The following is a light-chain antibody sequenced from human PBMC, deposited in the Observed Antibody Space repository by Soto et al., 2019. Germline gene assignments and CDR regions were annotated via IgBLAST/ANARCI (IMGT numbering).Light chain of an antibody. J-gene: IGKJ1*01. Sequence: EIVLTQSPGTLSLSPGERATLSCRASQSVSSSYLAWYQQKPGQAPRLLIYGASSRATGLPDRFSGSGSGTDFTLTISRLEPEDLAVYYCQQYGSPRPFGQGSKVEIK. CDR3: QQYGSPRP. V-gene: IGKV3-20*01. CDR2: GAS. CDR1: QSVSSSY.